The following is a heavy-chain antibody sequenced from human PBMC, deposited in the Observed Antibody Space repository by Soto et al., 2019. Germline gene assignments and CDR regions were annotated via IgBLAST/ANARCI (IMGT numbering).Heavy chain of an antibody. Sequence: PSETLSLTCTVSGGSISSYYWSWIRQPPGKGLEWIGYIYYSGSTNYCPSLKSRVTISVDSSKNQFSLKLSSVTAADTAVYYCTRLRDGYPDYLGQGTLVTVSS. V-gene: IGHV4-59*01. CDR1: GGSISSYY. J-gene: IGHJ4*02. CDR2: IYYSGST. CDR3: TRLRDGYPDY. D-gene: IGHD5-12*01.